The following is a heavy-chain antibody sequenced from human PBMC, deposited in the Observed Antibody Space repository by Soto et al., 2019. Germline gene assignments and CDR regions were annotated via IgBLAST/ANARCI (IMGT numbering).Heavy chain of an antibody. D-gene: IGHD6-19*01. CDR3: ARAKVPGIAVAGPFDY. CDR1: GYSFTSYW. V-gene: IGHV5-51*01. J-gene: IGHJ4*02. CDR2: IYPCDSDT. Sequence: GESLKISCKGSGYSFTSYWIGWLRQMRGKGQEWMGIIYPCDSDTRYSPSFQGQVTISADKSISTAYLQWSSLKASDTAMYYCARAKVPGIAVAGPFDYWGQGTLVTVSS.